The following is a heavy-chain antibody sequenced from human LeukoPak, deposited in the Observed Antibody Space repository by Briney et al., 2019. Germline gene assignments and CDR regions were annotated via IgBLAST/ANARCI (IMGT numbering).Heavy chain of an antibody. CDR1: GFTFSTYA. CDR2: TGRHT. Sequence: GGSLRLSCAASGFTFSTYAMSWVRQAPGKGLEWVSSTGRHTNYADSVEGRFTISRDNSKSTLYLQMDSLRAEDTAIYYCAKSLRSYDTSNYYAFDLWGQGTMVTVSS. D-gene: IGHD3-22*01. CDR3: AKSLRSYDTSNYYAFDL. J-gene: IGHJ3*01. V-gene: IGHV3-23*01.